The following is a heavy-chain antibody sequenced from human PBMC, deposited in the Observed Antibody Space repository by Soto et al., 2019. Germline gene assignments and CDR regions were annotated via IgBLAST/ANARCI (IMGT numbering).Heavy chain of an antibody. V-gene: IGHV2-5*01. J-gene: IGHJ4*02. D-gene: IGHD1-26*01. Sequence: ITLKESGPPLVKPTQTLTLTCTFSGFSISTTRVGVGWVRQPPGKALEWLAIIYWYDEKRYMPSLKSRLTITKDTSRSQVVLIMTNMDPVDTATYYCARRIDAVDYLGQGTLVTVSS. CDR1: GFSISTTRVG. CDR2: IYWYDEK. CDR3: ARRIDAVDY.